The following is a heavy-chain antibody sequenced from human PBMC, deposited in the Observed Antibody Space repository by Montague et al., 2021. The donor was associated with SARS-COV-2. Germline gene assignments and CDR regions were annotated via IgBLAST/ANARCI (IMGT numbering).Heavy chain of an antibody. V-gene: IGHV4-39*07. CDR1: GGSISSSSYY. CDR3: ARVGRQQLVRLSGMDV. J-gene: IGHJ6*02. CDR2: IYDSGXT. D-gene: IGHD6-13*01. Sequence: SETLSLTCTVSGGSISSSSYYWGWIRQPPGKGLEWVGSIYDSGXTXYXXXXKXRVTISVDTSKNQFSLKLSSVTAADTAVYYCARVGRQQLVRLSGMDVWGQGTTVTVSS.